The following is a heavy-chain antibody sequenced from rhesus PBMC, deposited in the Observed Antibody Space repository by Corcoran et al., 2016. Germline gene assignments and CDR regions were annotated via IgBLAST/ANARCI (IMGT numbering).Heavy chain of an antibody. D-gene: IGHD2-21*01. CDR3: AREYCTGRGCYVLDV. CDR2: IYSNSEST. Sequence: QVQLQESGPGVVKPSETLSLTCAVSGGTISSGYCYWSWIRQPPGKGLGWIGGIYSNSESTNYNPSLKSPVTISKETSKNQFSLKLSSVTATDTAVYYCAREYCTGRGCYVLDVWGRGVLVTVSS. V-gene: IGHV4S12*01. CDR1: GGTISSGYCY. J-gene: IGHJ5-2*02.